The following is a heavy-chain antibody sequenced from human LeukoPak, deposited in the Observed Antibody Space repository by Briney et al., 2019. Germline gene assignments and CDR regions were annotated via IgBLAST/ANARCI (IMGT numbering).Heavy chain of an antibody. Sequence: GGSLRLSCAASGFTVSSNYMSWVRQAPGKGLGWVSVIYSGGSTYYADSVKGRFTISRDNSKNTLYLQMNSLRAEDTAVYYCARGGDSSGWEFDYWGQGTLVTVSS. D-gene: IGHD6-19*01. CDR3: ARGGDSSGWEFDY. J-gene: IGHJ4*02. V-gene: IGHV3-53*01. CDR1: GFTVSSNY. CDR2: IYSGGST.